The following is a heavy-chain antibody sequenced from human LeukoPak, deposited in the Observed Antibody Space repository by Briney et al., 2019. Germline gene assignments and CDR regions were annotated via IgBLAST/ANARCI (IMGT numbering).Heavy chain of an antibody. CDR1: GFSLSTSGVG. V-gene: IGHV2-5*01. J-gene: IGHJ4*02. Sequence: SGPTLVNPTQTLTLTCTFSGFSLSTSGVGVGWIRQPPGKALEWLALIYWNDDKRYSPSLKSRLTITKDTSKNQVVLTMTNMDPVDAATYYCAHRSGVGRVSMILRNWGQGTLVTVSS. D-gene: IGHD3/OR15-3a*01. CDR3: AHRSGVGRVSMILRN. CDR2: IYWNDDK.